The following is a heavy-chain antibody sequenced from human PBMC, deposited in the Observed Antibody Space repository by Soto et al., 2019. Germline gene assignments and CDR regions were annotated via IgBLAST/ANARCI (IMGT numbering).Heavy chain of an antibody. CDR3: ARAGYCTNGVCSSFYYYGMDV. J-gene: IGHJ6*02. V-gene: IGHV1-69*13. D-gene: IGHD2-8*01. Sequence: SVKVSCKASGGTFSSYAIIWVRQAPGQGLEWMGGIIPIFGTANYAQKFQGRVTITADESTSTAYMELSSLRSEDTAVYYCARAGYCTNGVCSSFYYYGMDVWG. CDR2: IIPIFGTA. CDR1: GGTFSSYA.